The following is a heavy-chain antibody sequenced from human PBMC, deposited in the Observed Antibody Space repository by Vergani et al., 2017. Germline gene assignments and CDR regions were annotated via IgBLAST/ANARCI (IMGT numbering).Heavy chain of an antibody. CDR3: ASPYYDYIWGSYRYGSAFDI. V-gene: IGHV3-30-3*01. D-gene: IGHD3-16*02. J-gene: IGHJ3*02. CDR2: ISYDGSNK. Sequence: QVQLVESGGGVVQPGRSLRLYCAASGFTFSSYAMHWVRQAPGKGLEWVAVISYDGSNKYYADSVKGRFTISRDNSKNTLYLQMNSLRAEDTAVYYCASPYYDYIWGSYRYGSAFDIWGQGTMVTVSS. CDR1: GFTFSSYA.